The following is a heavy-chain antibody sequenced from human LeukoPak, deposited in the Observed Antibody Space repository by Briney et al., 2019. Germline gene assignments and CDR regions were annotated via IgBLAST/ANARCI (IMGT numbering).Heavy chain of an antibody. CDR2: ISSNGRYI. CDR3: VREGPTATALDY. Sequence: GGCLRLSCAASEFTFSTYSMNWVRQVPGKGLEWVSSISSNGRYIYYGDSVKGRFTISRDNAKNSLYLQMNSLRGEDTAVYYCVREGPTATALDYWGQGTLVTVSS. V-gene: IGHV3-21*01. J-gene: IGHJ4*02. D-gene: IGHD2-21*02. CDR1: EFTFSTYS.